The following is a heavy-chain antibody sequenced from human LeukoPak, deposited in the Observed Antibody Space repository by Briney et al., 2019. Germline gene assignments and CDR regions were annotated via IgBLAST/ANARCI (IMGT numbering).Heavy chain of an antibody. J-gene: IGHJ3*02. CDR3: AREGGSYYEYAFDI. CDR1: GYTFTGYY. V-gene: IGHV1-2*02. D-gene: IGHD1-26*01. CDR2: INPNSGGT. Sequence: ASVKVSCKASGYTFTGYYMHWVRQAPGQGLEWMGWINPNSGGTNYAQKFQGRVTMTRDTSISTAYMELSRLRSDDTAVYYCAREGGSYYEYAFDIWGQGTMVTVSS.